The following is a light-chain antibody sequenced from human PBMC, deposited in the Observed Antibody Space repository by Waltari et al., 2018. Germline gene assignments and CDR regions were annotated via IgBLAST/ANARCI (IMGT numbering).Light chain of an antibody. J-gene: IGKJ2*01. V-gene: IGKV3-15*01. Sequence: EIVMTQSPATLSVSPGERATLSCRASQSISSNLVWYQHKPGQAPRVLIYGASTRATGIPARFSGSGSGTEFTLTINSLQSEDFAVYYCLQYKNWPPLYTFGQGTKLEI. CDR1: QSISSN. CDR2: GAS. CDR3: LQYKNWPPLYT.